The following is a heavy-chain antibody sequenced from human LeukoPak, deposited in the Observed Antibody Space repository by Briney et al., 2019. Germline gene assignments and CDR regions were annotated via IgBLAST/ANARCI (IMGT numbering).Heavy chain of an antibody. V-gene: IGHV4-34*01. J-gene: IGHJ4*02. Sequence: SETLSLTCAVYGGSFSGYYWSWIRQPPGKGLEWIGEINHSGSTNYNPSLKSRVTISVDTSKNQFSLKLSSVTAADTAVYYCAGTRGYSYWIQDYWGQGTLVTVSS. CDR2: INHSGST. D-gene: IGHD5-18*01. CDR3: AGTRGYSYWIQDY. CDR1: GGSFSGYY.